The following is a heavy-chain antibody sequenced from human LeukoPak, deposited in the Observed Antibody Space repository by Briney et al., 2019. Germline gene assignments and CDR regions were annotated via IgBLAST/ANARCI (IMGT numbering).Heavy chain of an antibody. Sequence: SETLSLTCSVSGGSIRSYYWSWIRQPPGKGLEWIGYIYYSGSTNYKPSLKSRVTISVDTSKNRFSLKLSSVTAADTAVYYCARGGYYGSGNDFRFDPWGQGTLVTVSS. CDR2: IYYSGST. CDR1: GGSIRSYY. CDR3: ARGGYYGSGNDFRFDP. D-gene: IGHD3-10*01. V-gene: IGHV4-59*01. J-gene: IGHJ5*02.